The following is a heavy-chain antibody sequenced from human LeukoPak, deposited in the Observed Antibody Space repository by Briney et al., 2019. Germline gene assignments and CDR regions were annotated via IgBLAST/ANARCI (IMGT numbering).Heavy chain of an antibody. Sequence: SETLSLTCAVYGGSFSGYYWSWIRQPPGKGLEWIGEINHSGSTNYNPSLKSRVTISVDTSKNQFSLKLSSVTAADTAVYYCARGGIVRMATVFKTGYYFDYWGQGTLVTVSS. J-gene: IGHJ4*02. CDR2: INHSGST. D-gene: IGHD5-12*01. V-gene: IGHV4-34*01. CDR1: GGSFSGYY. CDR3: ARGGIVRMATVFKTGYYFDY.